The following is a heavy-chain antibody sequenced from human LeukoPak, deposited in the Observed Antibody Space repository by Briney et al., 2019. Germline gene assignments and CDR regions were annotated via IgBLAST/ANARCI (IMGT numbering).Heavy chain of an antibody. D-gene: IGHD4-17*01. CDR1: GFTLSSYS. CDR3: ARGHTAVTRHFDF. Sequence: GGSLRLSCAASGFTLSSYSMTWVRQAPGKGLEWVSIISSGSSAIFSADALKGRFTISRDDAKNLLYLDMNSLRAEDTAVYYCARGHTAVTRHFDFWGQGTLVTVSS. J-gene: IGHJ4*02. V-gene: IGHV3-21*01. CDR2: ISSGSSAI.